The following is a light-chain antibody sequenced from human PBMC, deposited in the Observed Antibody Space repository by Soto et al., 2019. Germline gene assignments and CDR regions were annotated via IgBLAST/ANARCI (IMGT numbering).Light chain of an antibody. CDR1: SSNIGAGYD. Sequence: QPVLTQPPSVFGAPGQRVTISCTGSSSNIGAGYDVHWYQQLPGTAPKLLIYGNSNRPSGVPDRFSGSKSGTSASLAITGLQAEDEADYYCQSYDSSLSGWVFGGGTQLTVL. J-gene: IGLJ3*02. CDR2: GNS. V-gene: IGLV1-40*01. CDR3: QSYDSSLSGWV.